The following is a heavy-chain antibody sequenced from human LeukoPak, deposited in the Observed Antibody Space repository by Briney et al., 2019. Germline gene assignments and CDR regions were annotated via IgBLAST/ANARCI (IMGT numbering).Heavy chain of an antibody. CDR2: IIPILGIA. V-gene: IGHV1-69*10. Sequence: SVKVSCKASGGTFSSYAISWVRQAPGQGLEWMGRIIPILGIANYAQKFQGRVTITADKSTSTAYMELSSLRSEDTAVYYCAGDLTASSSWNPFDYWGQGTLVTVSS. CDR1: GGTFSSYA. J-gene: IGHJ4*02. D-gene: IGHD6-13*01. CDR3: AGDLTASSSWNPFDY.